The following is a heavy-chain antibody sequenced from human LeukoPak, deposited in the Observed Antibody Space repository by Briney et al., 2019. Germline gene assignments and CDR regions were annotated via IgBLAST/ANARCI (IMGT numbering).Heavy chain of an antibody. CDR1: GGSISSSSYY. J-gene: IGHJ6*03. CDR2: IYYSGST. CDR3: ARPIVVVPAIHPRYYYYMDV. D-gene: IGHD2-2*01. Sequence: PSETLSLTCTVSGGSISSSSYYWGWIHQPPGKGLEWIGSIYYSGSTYYNPSLKSRVTISVDTSKNQFSLKLSSVTAADTAVYYCARPIVVVPAIHPRYYYYMDVWGKGTTVTVSS. V-gene: IGHV4-39*07.